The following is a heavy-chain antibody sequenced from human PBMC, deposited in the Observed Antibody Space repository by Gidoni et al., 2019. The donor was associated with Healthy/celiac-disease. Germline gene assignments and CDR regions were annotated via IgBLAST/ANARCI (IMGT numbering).Heavy chain of an antibody. Sequence: QVQLVQSGAEVKKPGASVKVSCQASGYTFTGYYMHWVRQAPGQGLEWMGRINPNSGGTNYAQKFQGRVTMTRDTSISTAYMELSRLRSDDTAVYYCARGYYDILTGYYNVIGYWGQGTLVTVSS. J-gene: IGHJ4*02. D-gene: IGHD3-9*01. V-gene: IGHV1-2*06. CDR1: GYTFTGYY. CDR2: INPNSGGT. CDR3: ARGYYDILTGYYNVIGY.